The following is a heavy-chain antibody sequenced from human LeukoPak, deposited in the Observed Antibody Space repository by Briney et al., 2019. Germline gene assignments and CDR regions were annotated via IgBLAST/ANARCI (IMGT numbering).Heavy chain of an antibody. Sequence: PSETLSLTCTVSGGSISSYYWSWIRQPPGKGLEWIGYIYYSGSTYYNPSLKSRVTISVDTSKNQFSLKLSSVTAADTAVYYCARHSYDFWSGTYYFDYWGQGTLVTVSS. CDR1: GGSISSYY. V-gene: IGHV4-59*08. J-gene: IGHJ4*02. CDR3: ARHSYDFWSGTYYFDY. CDR2: IYYSGST. D-gene: IGHD3-3*01.